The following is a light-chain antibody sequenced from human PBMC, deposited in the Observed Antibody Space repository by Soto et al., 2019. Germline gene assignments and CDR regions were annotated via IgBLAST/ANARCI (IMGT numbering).Light chain of an antibody. Sequence: EVVLTQSPGTLSLSPGESATLSCRASQSVRGNYFAWYQQRPGQAPRLLVYGPPVWAAGIPDRFRGSGSRTDFNLTINRVEPEDFAVYYCHQFGMSPFTFGPGTTLDIK. CDR2: GPP. CDR1: QSVRGNY. J-gene: IGKJ3*01. CDR3: HQFGMSPFT. V-gene: IGKV3-20*01.